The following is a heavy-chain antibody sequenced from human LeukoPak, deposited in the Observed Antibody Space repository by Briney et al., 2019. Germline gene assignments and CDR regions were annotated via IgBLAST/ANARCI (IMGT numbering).Heavy chain of an antibody. J-gene: IGHJ3*02. CDR2: INHSGST. V-gene: IGHV4-34*01. D-gene: IGHD6-19*01. Sequence: SETLSLTCAVYGGSFSGYYWSWIRQPPGKGLEWIGEINHSGSTNYNPSLKSRVTISVDTSKNQFSLKLSSVTAADTVVYYCAREENIAVAGIDIWGQGTMVTVSS. CDR1: GGSFSGYY. CDR3: AREENIAVAGIDI.